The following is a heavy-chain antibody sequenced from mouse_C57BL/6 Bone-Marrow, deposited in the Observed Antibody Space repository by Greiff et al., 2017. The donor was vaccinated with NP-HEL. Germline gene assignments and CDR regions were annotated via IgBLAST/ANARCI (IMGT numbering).Heavy chain of an antibody. Sequence: QVQLQQPGAELVMPGASVKLSCKASGYTFTSYWMPWVKQRPGQGLEWIGEIDPSDSYTNYNQKFKGKSTLTVGKSSSTAYLQLSSLTSEDSAVYYCATGDGYYGWYFDVWGTGTTVTVSS. V-gene: IGHV1-69*01. CDR2: IDPSDSYT. J-gene: IGHJ1*03. D-gene: IGHD2-3*01. CDR3: ATGDGYYGWYFDV. CDR1: GYTFTSYW.